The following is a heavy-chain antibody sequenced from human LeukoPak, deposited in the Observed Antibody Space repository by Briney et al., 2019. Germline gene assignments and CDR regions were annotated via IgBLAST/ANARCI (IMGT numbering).Heavy chain of an antibody. CDR3: AKAKYCSGVNCYGYFDY. D-gene: IGHD2-15*01. V-gene: IGHV3-23*01. J-gene: IGHJ4*02. CDR2: ISASGGST. Sequence: GGSLRLSCAASGFTFRSYGMSWVRQATGKGLEWVSGISASGGSTYYADSVKGRFTISRDNSKNTLYLQMNSLRAEDTAAYYCAKAKYCSGVNCYGYFDYWGQGTLVTVSS. CDR1: GFTFRSYG.